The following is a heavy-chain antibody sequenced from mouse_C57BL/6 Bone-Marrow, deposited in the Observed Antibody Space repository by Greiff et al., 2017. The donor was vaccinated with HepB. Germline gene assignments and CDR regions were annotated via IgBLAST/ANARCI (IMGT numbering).Heavy chain of an antibody. D-gene: IGHD2-4*01. CDR3: ARSYYDYGWFAY. V-gene: IGHV1-81*01. Sequence: QVQLQQSGAELARPGASVKLSCKASGYTFTSYGISWVKQRTGQGLEWIGEIYPRSGNTYYNEKFKGKATLTADKSSSTAYMELRSLTSEDSAVYFCARSYYDYGWFAYWGQGTLVTVSA. CDR2: IYPRSGNT. J-gene: IGHJ3*01. CDR1: GYTFTSYG.